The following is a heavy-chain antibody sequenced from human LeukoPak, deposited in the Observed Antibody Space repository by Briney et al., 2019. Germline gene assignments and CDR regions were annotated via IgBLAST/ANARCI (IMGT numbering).Heavy chain of an antibody. V-gene: IGHV3-23*01. CDR1: GFTFSSYA. J-gene: IGHJ5*02. CDR2: ISGSGGST. D-gene: IGHD3-16*02. Sequence: GGSLRLSCAASGFTFSSYAMSWVRQAPGKGLEWVSAISGSGGSTYYADSVKGRFTISRDNSKNTLYLQMNSLRAEDTAVYYCAKQGYDYVWGSYPRDPNWFDPWGRGTLVTVSS. CDR3: AKQGYDYVWGSYPRDPNWFDP.